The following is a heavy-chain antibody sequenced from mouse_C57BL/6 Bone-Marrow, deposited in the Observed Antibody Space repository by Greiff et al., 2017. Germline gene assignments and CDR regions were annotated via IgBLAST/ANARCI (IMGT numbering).Heavy chain of an antibody. Sequence: EVHLVESGGGLVKPGGSLKLSCAASGFTFSDYGMHWVRQAPEKGLEWVAYISSGSSTIYYADTVKGRFTISRDNAKNTLFLQMTSLRSEDTAMYYCARRDDYPYAMDYWGQGTSGTVSS. CDR1: GFTFSDYG. CDR2: ISSGSSTI. CDR3: ARRDDYPYAMDY. J-gene: IGHJ4*01. V-gene: IGHV5-17*01. D-gene: IGHD2-4*01.